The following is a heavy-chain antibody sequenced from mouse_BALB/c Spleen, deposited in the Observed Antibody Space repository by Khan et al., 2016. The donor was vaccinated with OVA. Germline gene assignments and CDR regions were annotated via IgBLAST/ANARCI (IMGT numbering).Heavy chain of an antibody. CDR1: GYTFTSYW. J-gene: IGHJ4*01. CDR3: ARSNYYGTGLYAMDS. CDR2: ISPGSDSS. D-gene: IGHD1-1*01. Sequence: DLVKPGASVKLSCKASGYTFTSYWINWTKQRPGQGLEWIGQISPGSDSSYYNEMFKGKATLTVDSSSTTAYIQLSSLSSEDSAVYFCARSNYYGTGLYAMDSWGQGTSVPVSS. V-gene: IGHV1S41*01.